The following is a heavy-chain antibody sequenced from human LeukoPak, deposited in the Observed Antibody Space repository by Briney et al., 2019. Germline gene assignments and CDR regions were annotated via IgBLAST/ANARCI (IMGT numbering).Heavy chain of an antibody. CDR3: ARDSCSSTSCLSIDDY. Sequence: ASVKVSCKASGYTFSGCYMHWVRQAPGQGLEWMGWINPNSGGTNYAQKFQGRVTMTRDTSISTAYMELSRLSSDDTAVYYCARDSCSSTSCLSIDDYWGQGTLVTVSS. D-gene: IGHD2-2*01. CDR2: INPNSGGT. CDR1: GYTFSGCY. V-gene: IGHV1-2*02. J-gene: IGHJ4*02.